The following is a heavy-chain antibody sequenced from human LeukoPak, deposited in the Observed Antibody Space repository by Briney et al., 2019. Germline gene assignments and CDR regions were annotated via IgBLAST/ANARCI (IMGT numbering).Heavy chain of an antibody. J-gene: IGHJ3*02. Sequence: SETLSLTCAVYGGSFSGYYWSWIRQPPGKGLEWIGEINHSGSTNYNPSLKSRVTISVDTSKNQFSLKLSSVTAADTAVYYCARGPSKGRARVAFDIWGQGTMVTVS. CDR1: GGSFSGYY. V-gene: IGHV4-34*01. CDR2: INHSGST. CDR3: ARGPSKGRARVAFDI.